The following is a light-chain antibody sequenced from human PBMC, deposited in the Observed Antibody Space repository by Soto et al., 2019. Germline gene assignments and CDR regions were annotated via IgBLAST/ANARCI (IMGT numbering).Light chain of an antibody. CDR1: QGIRSL. CDR2: AAS. Sequence: DIQLTQSPSFLSASVGDRVTITCRASQGIRSLLNWYQQKPGKAPKLLIYAASTLQSGVPSRFSGGGSGTDFTLTINSLQPEDFATYYCLHFNNFPLTFGGGTQVEVK. V-gene: IGKV1-9*01. J-gene: IGKJ4*01. CDR3: LHFNNFPLT.